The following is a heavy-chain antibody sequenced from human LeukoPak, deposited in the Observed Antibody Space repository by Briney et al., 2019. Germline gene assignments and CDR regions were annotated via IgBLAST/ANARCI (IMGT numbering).Heavy chain of an antibody. Sequence: PGGSLRLSCAASGFTFSSYAMSWVRQAPGKGLEWVSAISGSGGSTYYADSVKGRFTISRDNSKNTLYLQMNSMRAEDTAVYYCAKDSYYDSSGYYLNWGQGTLVTVSS. V-gene: IGHV3-23*01. CDR3: AKDSYYDSSGYYLN. CDR2: ISGSGGST. CDR1: GFTFSSYA. D-gene: IGHD3-22*01. J-gene: IGHJ4*02.